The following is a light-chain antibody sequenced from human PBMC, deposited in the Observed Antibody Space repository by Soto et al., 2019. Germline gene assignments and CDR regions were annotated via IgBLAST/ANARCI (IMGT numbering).Light chain of an antibody. CDR2: KDT. Sequence: SYELTQPPSVSVSPGQTARITCSGGTLAKRHGYWYQQKPGQAPMLVIYKDTERPSGIPERFSGSSSGTTVTLTISGVQAEDEADYHCQSADNIGTHVIFGGGTKLTVL. CDR3: QSADNIGTHVI. V-gene: IGLV3-25*03. J-gene: IGLJ2*01. CDR1: TLAKRH.